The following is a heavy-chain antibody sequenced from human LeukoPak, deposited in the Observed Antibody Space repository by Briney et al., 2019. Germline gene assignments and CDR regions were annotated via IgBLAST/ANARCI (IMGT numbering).Heavy chain of an antibody. D-gene: IGHD3-10*01. CDR1: GGSISPLY. CDR2: IYYSGTT. CDR3: ARGGVAAKYYFDS. J-gene: IGHJ4*02. Sequence: SETLSLTCTVSGGSISPLYWSWIRQPPGKGLEFIGYIYYSGTTNYNPSLKGRVTLSVDSSKNQFSLKLSSVTAADTAVYYCARGGVAAKYYFDSWGQGTLVTVSS. V-gene: IGHV4-59*11.